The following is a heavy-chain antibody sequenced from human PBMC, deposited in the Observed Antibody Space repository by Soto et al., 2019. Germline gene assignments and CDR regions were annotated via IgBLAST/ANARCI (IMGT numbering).Heavy chain of an antibody. V-gene: IGHV4-34*01. CDR2: INHSGST. D-gene: IGHD2-21*02. Sequence: QVQLQQWGAGLLKPSETLSLTCAVYGGSFSGYYWSWIRQPPGKGLEWIGEINHSGSTNYNPSLKSRVTMSVYTSKNQFALTLSSVTAAGAAVYYCARGGRVVVTAMALDYWGQGTLVTVSS. CDR1: GGSFSGYY. J-gene: IGHJ4*02. CDR3: ARGGRVVVTAMALDY.